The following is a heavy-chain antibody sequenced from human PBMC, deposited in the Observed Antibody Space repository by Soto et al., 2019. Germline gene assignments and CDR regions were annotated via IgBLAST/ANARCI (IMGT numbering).Heavy chain of an antibody. CDR2: ISIDGRST. CDR3: VRCPLGSYYDH. V-gene: IGHV3-64*02. CDR1: GFTFSSCS. Sequence: EVQLVESGEGLVQPGGSLRLSCAAFGFTFSSCSMHWVRQAPGKGLEYVSAISIDGRSTYYADSVKGRFTIPRDNSKSTLYLQMGSLRAEDMAVYYCVRCPLGSYYDHWGQGTLVTVSS. J-gene: IGHJ5*02. D-gene: IGHD3-10*01.